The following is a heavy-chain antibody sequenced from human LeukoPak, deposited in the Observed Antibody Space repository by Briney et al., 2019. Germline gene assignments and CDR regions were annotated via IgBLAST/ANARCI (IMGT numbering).Heavy chain of an antibody. V-gene: IGHV4-59*01. CDR2: IYYSGST. J-gene: IGHJ5*02. Sequence: SETLSLTCTVSGGSIRSYYWSWIRQPPGKGLEWIGYIYYSGSTNYNPSLKSRVTISVATSKNQFSLKLSSVTAADTAVYYCARAHFLGYCSGGSCYNWFDPWGQGTLVTVSS. CDR1: GGSIRSYY. D-gene: IGHD2-15*01. CDR3: ARAHFLGYCSGGSCYNWFDP.